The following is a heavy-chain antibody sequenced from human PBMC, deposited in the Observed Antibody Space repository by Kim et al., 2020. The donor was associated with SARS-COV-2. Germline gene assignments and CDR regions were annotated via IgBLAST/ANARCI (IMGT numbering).Heavy chain of an antibody. V-gene: IGHV6-1*01. J-gene: IGHJ4*02. Sequence: SQTLSLTCAISGDSVSSNSAAWNWIRQSPSRGLEWLGRTYYRSKWCTDYAVSVKGRITINADTSKSRFSLQLTSVTPDDTALYFCAREPQRARGYFDYWGQGTLVTVSS. D-gene: IGHD1-1*01. CDR1: GDSVSSNSAA. CDR3: AREPQRARGYFDY. CDR2: TYYRSKWCT.